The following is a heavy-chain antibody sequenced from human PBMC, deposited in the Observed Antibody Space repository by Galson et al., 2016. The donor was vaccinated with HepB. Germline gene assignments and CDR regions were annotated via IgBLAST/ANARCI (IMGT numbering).Heavy chain of an antibody. CDR3: AKSDCSSTSCFPDY. J-gene: IGHJ4*02. CDR1: EFTFGHYA. Sequence: SLRLSCAASEFTFGHYAMHWVRQAPGKGLEWVSGISWNSDSIGYADSVKGRFTISRDNAKNSLYLQMNSLRAEDTALYYCAKSDCSSTSCFPDYWGQGTLVTASS. CDR2: ISWNSDSI. D-gene: IGHD2-2*01. V-gene: IGHV3-9*01.